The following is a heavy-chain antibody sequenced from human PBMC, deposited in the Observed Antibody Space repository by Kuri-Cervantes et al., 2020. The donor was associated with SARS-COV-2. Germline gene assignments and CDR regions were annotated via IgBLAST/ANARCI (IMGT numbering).Heavy chain of an antibody. D-gene: IGHD1-26*01. V-gene: IGHV3-9*01. CDR2: ISWNSGSI. CDR3: AREPEQNYYYGMDV. J-gene: IGHJ6*02. Sequence: SLMISCAASGFTYDDYAMHWVRQAPGKGLEWVPGISWNSGSIGYADSVKGRFTISRDNAKNTLYLQMNSLRSEDTAVYYCAREPEQNYYYGMDVWGQGTTVTVSS. CDR1: GFTYDDYA.